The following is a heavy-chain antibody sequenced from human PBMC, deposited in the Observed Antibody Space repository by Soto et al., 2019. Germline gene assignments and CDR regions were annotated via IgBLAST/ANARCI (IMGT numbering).Heavy chain of an antibody. Sequence: ASVKVSCKASGYTFTSYAMHWVRQAPGQRLEWMGWINAGNGNTKYSQKFQGRVTITRDTSASTAYMELSSLSPEDTAVYYCARLGSSWSYHWFDPWGQGTLVTVSS. CDR2: INAGNGNT. V-gene: IGHV1-3*01. CDR3: ARLGSSWSYHWFDP. J-gene: IGHJ5*02. CDR1: GYTFTSYA. D-gene: IGHD6-13*01.